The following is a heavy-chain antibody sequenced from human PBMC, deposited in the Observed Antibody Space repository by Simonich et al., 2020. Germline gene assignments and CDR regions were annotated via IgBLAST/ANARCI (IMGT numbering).Heavy chain of an antibody. CDR1: GGSISSSSYY. CDR3: ARHAGFAFDI. D-gene: IGHD6-13*01. J-gene: IGHJ3*02. Sequence: QLQLQESGPGLVKPSETLSLTCTVSGGSISSSSYYWGWIRQPPGKGLEWIGSIYYSGSTYYNPSLKGRVTISVDTSKNQFSRKLSSVAAADTAVYYCARHAGFAFDIWGQGTMVTVSS. CDR2: IYYSGST. V-gene: IGHV4-39*01.